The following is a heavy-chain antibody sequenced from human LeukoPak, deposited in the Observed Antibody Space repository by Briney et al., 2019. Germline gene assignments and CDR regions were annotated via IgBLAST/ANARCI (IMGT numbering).Heavy chain of an antibody. D-gene: IGHD1-26*01. CDR1: GYTFTSYG. CDR3: ATGPPGSGIYGFDY. J-gene: IGHJ4*02. Sequence: ASVKVSCKASGYTFTSYGISWVRQAPGQGLEWMGWISAYNGNTNYAQKFQGRVTITADKSTSTAYMELSSLRSEDTAVYYCATGPPGSGIYGFDYWGQGTLVTVSS. CDR2: ISAYNGNT. V-gene: IGHV1-18*01.